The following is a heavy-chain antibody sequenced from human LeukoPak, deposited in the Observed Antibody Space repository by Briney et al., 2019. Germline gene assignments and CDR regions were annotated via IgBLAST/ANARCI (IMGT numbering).Heavy chain of an antibody. V-gene: IGHV3-21*01. CDR2: ITSSSSYI. CDR3: ARSATSSSSRINWFDA. CDR1: GFIFSTYS. Sequence: PGGSLRLSRIASGFIFSTYSMNWVRQAPGKGLEWVSSITSSSSYIFYVDSVKGRFTISRDNAKNSPHLQMDSLRAEDSAVYYCARSATSSSSRINWFDAWGQGTLVTVSS. J-gene: IGHJ5*02. D-gene: IGHD6-6*01.